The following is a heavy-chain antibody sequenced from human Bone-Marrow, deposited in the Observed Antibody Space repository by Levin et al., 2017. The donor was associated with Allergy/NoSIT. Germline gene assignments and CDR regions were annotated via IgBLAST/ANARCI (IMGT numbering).Heavy chain of an antibody. J-gene: IGHJ4*02. CDR1: GFTVSSNY. D-gene: IGHD3-10*01. Sequence: GGSLRLFCAASGFTVSSNYMSWVRQAPGKGPEWVSVIYSGGSTYYADSVTGRFTISRDNSKNTLYLQMNSLRAEDTAVYYCARGWFGELLSHWGQGTLVTVAS. CDR3: ARGWFGELLSH. V-gene: IGHV3-53*01. CDR2: IYSGGST.